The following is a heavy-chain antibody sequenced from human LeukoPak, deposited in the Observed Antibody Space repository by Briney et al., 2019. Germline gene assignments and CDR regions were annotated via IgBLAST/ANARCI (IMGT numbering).Heavy chain of an antibody. CDR3: ARYYYDSSGYYYPNWFDP. Sequence: SETLSLTCTVSGGSISSGDYYWSWIRQPPGKGLEWIGYIYYSGSTYYNPSLKSRVTISVDTSKNQFSLKLSSVTAADTAVYYCARYYYDSSGYYYPNWFDPWGQGTLVTVSS. CDR2: IYYSGST. CDR1: GGSISSGDYY. J-gene: IGHJ5*02. D-gene: IGHD3-22*01. V-gene: IGHV4-30-4*01.